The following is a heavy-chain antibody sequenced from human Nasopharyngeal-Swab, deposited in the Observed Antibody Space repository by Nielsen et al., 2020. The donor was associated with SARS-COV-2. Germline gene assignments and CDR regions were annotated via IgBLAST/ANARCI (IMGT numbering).Heavy chain of an antibody. V-gene: IGHV3-11*04. D-gene: IGHD1-1*01. CDR2: ISSSGSTI. CDR3: ARDPQYNWNDGVFDY. CDR1: GFTFSDYY. J-gene: IGHJ4*02. Sequence: GESLKISCAASGFTFSDYYMSWIRQAPGKGLEWVSYISSSGSTIYYADSVKGRFTISRDNAKNSLYLQMNSLRAEDTAVYYCARDPQYNWNDGVFDYRGQGTLVTVSS.